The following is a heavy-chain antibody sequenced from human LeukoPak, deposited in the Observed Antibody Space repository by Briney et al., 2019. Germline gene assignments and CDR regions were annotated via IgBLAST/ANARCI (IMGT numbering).Heavy chain of an antibody. CDR1: SGSIGSTSYY. J-gene: IGHJ5*02. D-gene: IGHD6-13*01. Sequence: SDTLSLTCTPSSGSIGSTSYYWGWLRAPPGRGLEWIGGIIYSGNTYYTPSLKSRVTIYVDTTKNQFSLKLTSVTAADTGVYFCVRHFHGSGYVVDRWGQGTLVTVSS. V-gene: IGHV4-39*01. CDR3: VRHFHGSGYVVDR. CDR2: IIYSGNT.